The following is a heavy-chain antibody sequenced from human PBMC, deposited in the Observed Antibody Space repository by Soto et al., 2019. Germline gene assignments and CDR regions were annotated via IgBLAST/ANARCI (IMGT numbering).Heavy chain of an antibody. Sequence: QVQLQQWGAGLLKPSETLSLTCAVYGGSFSGYYWSWIRQPPGKGLEWIGEINHSGSTNYNPSLKRRVTISVDTSKNQFSLKLSSVTAADTAVYYCARGRPRGYYYYYMDVWGKGTTVTVSS. J-gene: IGHJ6*03. CDR3: ARGRPRGYYYYYMDV. CDR2: INHSGST. V-gene: IGHV4-34*01. CDR1: GGSFSGYY.